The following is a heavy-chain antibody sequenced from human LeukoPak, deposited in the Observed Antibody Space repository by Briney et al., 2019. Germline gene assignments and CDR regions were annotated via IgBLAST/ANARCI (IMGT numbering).Heavy chain of an antibody. V-gene: IGHV3-48*02. CDR1: GFTFNSYS. J-gene: IGHJ4*02. Sequence: GGSLRLSCAASGFTFNSYSMNWVRQAPGKGLEWVSYITSSTGTKYADSVKGRFTVSRDNDKNSLYLQMNSLRDEDTAVYDCARGGIVRGSIDGYFDYWGQGTLVIVSS. CDR3: ARGGIVRGSIDGYFDY. CDR2: ITSSTGT. D-gene: IGHD3-10*01.